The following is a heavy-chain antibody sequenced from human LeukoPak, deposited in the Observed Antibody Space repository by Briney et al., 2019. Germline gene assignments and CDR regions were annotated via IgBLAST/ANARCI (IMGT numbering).Heavy chain of an antibody. J-gene: IGHJ3*02. CDR2: INPNSGGT. V-gene: IGHV1-2*02. CDR1: GYTLTELS. CDR3: ARDVLWFGELSPDAFDI. Sequence: ASVKVSCKVSGYTLTELSMHWVRQAPGQGLEWMGWINPNSGGTNYAQKFQGRVTMTRDTSISTAYMELSRLRSDDTAVYYCARDVLWFGELSPDAFDIWGQGTMVTVSS. D-gene: IGHD3-10*01.